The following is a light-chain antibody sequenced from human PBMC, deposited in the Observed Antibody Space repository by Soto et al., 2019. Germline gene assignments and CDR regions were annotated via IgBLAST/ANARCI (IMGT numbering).Light chain of an antibody. CDR1: SSDVGAYNY. CDR2: EVS. CDR3: CSYAGSYTVV. Sequence: QSVLTQPRSVSGSPGQSVTISCTGTSSDVGAYNYVSWYQQHPGKAPKLMIYEVSNRPSGVSNRFSGSKSGNTASLTISGLQAEDEADYYCCSYAGSYTVVFGGGTKLTVL. J-gene: IGLJ2*01. V-gene: IGLV2-11*01.